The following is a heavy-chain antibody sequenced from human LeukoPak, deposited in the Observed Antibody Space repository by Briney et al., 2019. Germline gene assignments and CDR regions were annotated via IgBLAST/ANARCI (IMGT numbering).Heavy chain of an antibody. CDR3: AKDPIFSGSYGVFDY. J-gene: IGHJ4*02. Sequence: GGSLRLSCAASGFTFSSYWMSWVRQAPGKGLEWVSTIIDSGNSIYYADSAEGRFTISRDNSKNTLYLQMNSLRAGDTAVYYCAKDPIFSGSYGVFDYWGLGTLVTVSS. D-gene: IGHD1-26*01. V-gene: IGHV3-23*01. CDR2: IIDSGNSI. CDR1: GFTFSSYW.